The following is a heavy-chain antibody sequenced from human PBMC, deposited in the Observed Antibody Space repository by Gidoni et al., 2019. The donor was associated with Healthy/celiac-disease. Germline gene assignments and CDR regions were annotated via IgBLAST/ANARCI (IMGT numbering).Heavy chain of an antibody. V-gene: IGHV1-69*04. Sequence: QVQLVQSGAEVKKPGPSVTVSCKASEGTFSSYAISWVRQAPGQGLEWMGRIIPILGIANYAQKFQGRVTITADKSTSTAYMELSSLRSEDTAVYYCARDREAARLGDYWGQGTLVTVSS. J-gene: IGHJ4*02. CDR1: EGTFSSYA. CDR3: ARDREAARLGDY. D-gene: IGHD6-6*01. CDR2: IIPILGIA.